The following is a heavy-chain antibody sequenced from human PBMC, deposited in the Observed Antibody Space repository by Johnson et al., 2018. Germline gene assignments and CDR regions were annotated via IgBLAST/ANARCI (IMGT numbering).Heavy chain of an antibody. V-gene: IGHV3-33*01. CDR3: ARDRGDCSGGSCWGYFLH. CDR1: GFTFSSHG. Sequence: QVQLVQSGGGVVQPGRSLRLSCAASGFTFSSHGMHWVRQAPGKGLEWVAVIWSDGSKKYYADSVKGRFTVSRDNSKNTLYLQMDSLRAEDTAIYIGARDRGDCSGGSCWGYFLHWGQGTLVTVSS. CDR2: IWSDGSKK. D-gene: IGHD2-15*01. J-gene: IGHJ1*01.